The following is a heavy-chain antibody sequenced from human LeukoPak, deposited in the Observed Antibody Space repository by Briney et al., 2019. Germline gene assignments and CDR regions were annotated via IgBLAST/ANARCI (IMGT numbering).Heavy chain of an antibody. Sequence: GGSLRLSCAASGFTFSSYGMHWVRQTPGKGLEWVAFIRYNGSNKYYADSVKGRFTISRDNSKNTLYLQMNSLRAEDTAVYYCAKGRGFLEWLSNYFDYWGQGTVVTVSS. CDR1: GFTFSSYG. D-gene: IGHD3-3*01. J-gene: IGHJ4*02. CDR2: IRYNGSNK. V-gene: IGHV3-30*02. CDR3: AKGRGFLEWLSNYFDY.